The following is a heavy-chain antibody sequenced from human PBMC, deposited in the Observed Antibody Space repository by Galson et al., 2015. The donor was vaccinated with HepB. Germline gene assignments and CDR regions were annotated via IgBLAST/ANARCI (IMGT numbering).Heavy chain of an antibody. CDR2: IRYDGRTK. D-gene: IGHD1-14*01. CDR1: GSPFSDYG. J-gene: IGHJ5*02. Sequence: SLRLSCAVSGSPFSDYGTYWLRQGPGKGLEWVASIRYDGRTKYYGDVVGGRFTISTDIAKNTLYLQMTSLRPEATAVYYCGKEGEPLGGWIDPWGQGTHVLVSS. CDR3: GKEGEPLGGWIDP. V-gene: IGHV3-30*02.